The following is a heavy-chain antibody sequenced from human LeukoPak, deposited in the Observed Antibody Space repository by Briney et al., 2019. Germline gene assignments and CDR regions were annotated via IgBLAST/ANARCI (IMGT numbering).Heavy chain of an antibody. V-gene: IGHV1-69*05. CDR2: IIPIFGTA. J-gene: IGHJ4*02. CDR3: ARVGPYCSSTSCHYYFDY. Sequence: GSSVKVSCKASGGTFSSYAISWVRQAPGQGLEWMGGIIPIFGTANYAQKFQGRVTITTDESTSTAYMGLSSLRSEDTAVYYCARVGPYCSSTSCHYYFDYWGQGTLVTVSS. D-gene: IGHD2-2*01. CDR1: GGTFSSYA.